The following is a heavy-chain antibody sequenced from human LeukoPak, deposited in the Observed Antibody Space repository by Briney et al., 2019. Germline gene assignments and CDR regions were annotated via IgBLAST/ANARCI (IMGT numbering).Heavy chain of an antibody. CDR2: GSESGGT. J-gene: IGHJ4*02. D-gene: IGHD5-18*01. Sequence: SETLSLTCAVYGGSLNGHYWSWIRQPPGKGLEWIGEGSESGGTKFNPSLKSRVTISADTSKNQFSLKLSSVTAADTAVYYCARGPGYSYPFDYWGQGTLVTVSS. CDR1: GGSLNGHY. CDR3: ARGPGYSYPFDY. V-gene: IGHV4-34*01.